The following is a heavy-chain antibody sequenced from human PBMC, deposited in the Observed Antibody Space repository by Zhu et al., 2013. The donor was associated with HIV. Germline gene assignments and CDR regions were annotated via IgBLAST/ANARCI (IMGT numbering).Heavy chain of an antibody. CDR3: ARAGQHYYDSSGYPLNYYYYGMDV. V-gene: IGHV1-69*01. J-gene: IGHJ6*02. CDR2: IIPIFGTA. D-gene: IGHD3-22*01. Sequence: QVQLVQSGAEVKKPGSSVKVSCKASGGTFSSYAISWVRQAPGQGLEWMGGIIPIFGTANYAQKFQGRVTITADESTSTAYMELSSLRSEDTAVYYCARAGQHYYDSSGYPLNYYYYGMDVVGPRDHGHRLL. CDR1: GGTFSSYA.